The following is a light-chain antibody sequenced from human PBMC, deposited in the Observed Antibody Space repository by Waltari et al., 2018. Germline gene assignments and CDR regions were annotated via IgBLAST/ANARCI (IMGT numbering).Light chain of an antibody. Sequence: QSALTQPASVSGSPGTSITISCTGTRRDVGGYHYVSRYQQYPDKAPKLKIYEVSKRPSGVSNRFSGSKSGNTASLTISGLQAEDEADYYCCSYAGSSTHVLFGGGTKLTVL. CDR3: CSYAGSSTHVL. CDR1: RRDVGGYHY. CDR2: EVS. J-gene: IGLJ2*01. V-gene: IGLV2-23*02.